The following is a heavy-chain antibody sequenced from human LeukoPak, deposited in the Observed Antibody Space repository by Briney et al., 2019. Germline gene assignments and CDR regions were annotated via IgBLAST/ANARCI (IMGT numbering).Heavy chain of an antibody. CDR3: TTVTMVREIN. V-gene: IGHV3-15*01. CDR2: IKSKGDGGTT. J-gene: IGHJ4*02. CDR1: GFTFSYAY. Sequence: KTGGSLRLSCAASGFTFSYAYMNWVRQAPGKGPEWVGRIKSKGDGGTTDYAAPVKGRFTISRDDSKNMLYLQMNSLTTEDTAVYYCTTVTMVREINWGRGTLVTVSS. D-gene: IGHD3-10*01.